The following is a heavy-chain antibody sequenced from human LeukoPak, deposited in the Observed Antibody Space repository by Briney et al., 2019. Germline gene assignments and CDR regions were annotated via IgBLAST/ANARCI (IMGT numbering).Heavy chain of an antibody. CDR2: IYYSGST. D-gene: IGHD2-2*02. Sequence: KTSETLSLTCTVSGGSISSYYWSWIRQPPGKGLEWIGYIYYSGSTNYNPSLKSRVTISVDTSKNQFSLKLSSVTAADTAVYYCARFRGRCSSTSCYISAYYYYYGMDVWGQGTTVTSP. V-gene: IGHV4-59*01. CDR1: GGSISSYY. J-gene: IGHJ6*02. CDR3: ARFRGRCSSTSCYISAYYYYYGMDV.